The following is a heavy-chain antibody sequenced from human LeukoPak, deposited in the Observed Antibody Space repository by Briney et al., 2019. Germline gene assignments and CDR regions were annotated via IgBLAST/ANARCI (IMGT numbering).Heavy chain of an antibody. V-gene: IGHV3-21*01. CDR2: IRGSNSYI. J-gene: IGHJ4*02. D-gene: IGHD1-1*01. CDR3: ARALTTLTYEGY. Sequence: GGSLRLSCAASGFTFSSYSMNWIRQAPGKGLEWVSSIRGSNSYIFYADSVKGRFTVSRDNAKDSLYLQMNSLRAEDTAVYYCARALTTLTYEGYWGQGTLVTVSS. CDR1: GFTFSSYS.